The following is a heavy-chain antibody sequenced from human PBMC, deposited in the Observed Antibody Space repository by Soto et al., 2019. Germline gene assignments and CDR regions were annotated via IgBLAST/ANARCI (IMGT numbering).Heavy chain of an antibody. J-gene: IGHJ3*02. CDR2: IKSKTDGGTT. CDR1: GFTFSNAW. CDR3: TTDPPLFTIFGVVTTDDAFDI. V-gene: IGHV3-15*07. Sequence: AGGSLRLSCAASGFTFSNAWINWVRQAPGKGLEWVGRIKSKTDGGTTDYAAPVKGRFTISRDDSKSTLYLQMNSLKTEDTAVYYCTTDPPLFTIFGVVTTDDAFDIWGQGTMVTVSS. D-gene: IGHD3-3*01.